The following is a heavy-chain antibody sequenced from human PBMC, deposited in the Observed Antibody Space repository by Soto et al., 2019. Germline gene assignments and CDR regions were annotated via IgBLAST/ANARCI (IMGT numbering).Heavy chain of an antibody. CDR3: AIVRSVYYHFDALEI. CDR2: FDPEDGET. D-gene: IGHD3-22*01. Sequence: ASVKGSCKVSGYTLTELSMHWVRQPPGKGLEWMGGFDPEDGETIYAQKFQGRVTMTEDTSTDTAYMELSSLRSEETAVYYCAIVRSVYYHFDALEICAQGPLV. V-gene: IGHV1-24*01. CDR1: GYTLTELS. J-gene: IGHJ3*02.